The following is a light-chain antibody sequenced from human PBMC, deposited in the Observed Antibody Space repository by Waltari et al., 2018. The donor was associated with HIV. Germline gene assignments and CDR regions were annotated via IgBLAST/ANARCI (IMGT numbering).Light chain of an antibody. J-gene: IGKJ4*01. CDR3: QQYYTTPPS. CDR1: QSVLYTSNNKTY. CDR2: WAS. V-gene: IGKV4-1*01. Sequence: DIVMIQSPDSLAVSLGERATINCKSSQSVLYTSNNKTYLAWYQQKPGQPPKLLIYWASTRESGVPDRFSGGGSGTDFTLSVSSLQPEDVGTYYCQQYYTTPPSFGGGTKVAIK.